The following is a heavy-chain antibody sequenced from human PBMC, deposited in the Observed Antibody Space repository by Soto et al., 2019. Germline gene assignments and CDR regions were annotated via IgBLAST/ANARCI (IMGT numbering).Heavy chain of an antibody. Sequence: QLQLQESGSGLVKPSETLSLTCIVCNGSISSRSSYWGWIRQIPGKGLGWIGSLYYIGNTYSNPALESRVTISIDASKTQFPLKMNSGTAEDTAVYFCGGQDYGAKGYYFENWGQGALVTVSS. J-gene: IGHJ4*02. D-gene: IGHD4-17*01. V-gene: IGHV4-39*01. CDR3: GGQDYGAKGYYFEN. CDR2: LYYIGNT. CDR1: NGSISSRSSY.